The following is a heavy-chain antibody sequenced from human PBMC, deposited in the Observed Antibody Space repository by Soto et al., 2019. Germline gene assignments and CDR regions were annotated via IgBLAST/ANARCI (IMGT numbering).Heavy chain of an antibody. CDR1: GGSISSSSYY. V-gene: IGHV4-39*01. CDR2: IYYSGST. Sequence: SETLSLTCTVSGGSISSSSYYWGWIRQPPGKGLEWIGSIYYSGSTYYNPSLKSRVTISVDTSKNQFSLKLSSVTAADTAVYYCARRAPSIRYNWFDHWGQGTLVTVSS. CDR3: ARRAPSIRYNWFDH. J-gene: IGHJ5*02.